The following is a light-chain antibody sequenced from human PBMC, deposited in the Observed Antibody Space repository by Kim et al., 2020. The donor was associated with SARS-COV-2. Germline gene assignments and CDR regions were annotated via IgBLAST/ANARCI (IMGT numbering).Light chain of an antibody. Sequence: DIQMTQSPSSLSASVGDRVTITCRASQSISRYLNWYQQKPGKAPKLLIYAASSLQSGVPSRFSGSGSGTDFTLTISSLEPEDFATYYCQQSYSTPPDTFGQGTTLEI. CDR3: QQSYSTPPDT. CDR2: AAS. V-gene: IGKV1-39*01. J-gene: IGKJ2*01. CDR1: QSISRY.